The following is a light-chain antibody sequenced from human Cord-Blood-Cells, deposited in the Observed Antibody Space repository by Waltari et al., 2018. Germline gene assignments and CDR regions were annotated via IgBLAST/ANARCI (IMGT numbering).Light chain of an antibody. CDR2: EVS. CDR1: SSDVGGYNY. CDR3: SSYTSSSTSFYV. V-gene: IGLV2-14*01. J-gene: IGLJ1*01. Sequence: QSALTQPASVSGSPGQSITISCTGTSSDVGGYNYVSWYQQHPGKAPNLMIYEVSNRPSGVSNRFSGSKAGNTASLTISGLQAEDEADYYCSSYTSSSTSFYVFGTGTKVTVL.